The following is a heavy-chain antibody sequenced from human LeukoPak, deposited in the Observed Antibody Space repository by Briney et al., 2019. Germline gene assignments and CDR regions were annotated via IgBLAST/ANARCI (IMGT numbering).Heavy chain of an antibody. D-gene: IGHD6-6*01. CDR1: GGSISSGGYY. J-gene: IGHJ5*02. V-gene: IGHV4-31*03. CDR3: ARGPLSRGAARRRRNNWFDP. Sequence: SETLSLTCTVSGGSISSGGYYWCWIRQHPGTGLEWIGYIYYSGSTYYNPSLKSRVTISVDTSKNQFSLKLSSVTAADTAVYYCARGPLSRGAARRRRNNWFDPWGQGTLVTVSS. CDR2: IYYSGST.